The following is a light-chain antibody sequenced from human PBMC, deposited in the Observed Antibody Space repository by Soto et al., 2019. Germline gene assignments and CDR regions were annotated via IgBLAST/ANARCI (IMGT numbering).Light chain of an antibody. J-gene: IGKJ4*01. Sequence: EIVLTQSPATLSLSPGERATLTCRASQSVSSYLAWYHQKPGQAPRLLIYDASNRATGIPARFSGSGSGTDFTLTISSLEPEVFAVYYCQQRSNWPPLTFGGGTKVEIK. CDR2: DAS. CDR1: QSVSSY. V-gene: IGKV3-11*01. CDR3: QQRSNWPPLT.